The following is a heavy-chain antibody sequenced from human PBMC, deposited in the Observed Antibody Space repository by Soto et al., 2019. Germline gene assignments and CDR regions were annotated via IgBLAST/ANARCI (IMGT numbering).Heavy chain of an antibody. CDR3: ARDDGGFDY. CDR2: MYHRGST. J-gene: IGHJ4*02. V-gene: IGHV4-59*01. CDR1: GGSISNTY. D-gene: IGHD4-17*01. Sequence: PSETLSLTCTVSGGSISNTYWSWIRQPPGKGLEWIGYMYHRGSTNYNPSLKSRVTISVDTSKNQISLKLTSVTAADTAVYYCARDDGGFDYWRQGTLVTVSS.